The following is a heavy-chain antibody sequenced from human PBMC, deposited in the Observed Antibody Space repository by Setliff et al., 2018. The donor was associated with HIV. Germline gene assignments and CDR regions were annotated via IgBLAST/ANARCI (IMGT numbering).Heavy chain of an antibody. Sequence: SVKVCCKTSGGTFRSQAISWVRQAPGQGLEWMGGLISMFKIPQIAQKFQGRVTITADESTSTAYMGLSSLTSEDTAVYYCARGGWSGGGPLHYSYYYLDVWGQGTAVTVSS. D-gene: IGHD2-15*01. V-gene: IGHV1-69*13. CDR2: LISMFKIP. CDR1: GGTFRSQA. CDR3: ARGGWSGGGPLHYSYYYLDV. J-gene: IGHJ6*02.